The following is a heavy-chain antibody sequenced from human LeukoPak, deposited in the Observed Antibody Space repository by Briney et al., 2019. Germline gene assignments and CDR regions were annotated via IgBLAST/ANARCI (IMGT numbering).Heavy chain of an antibody. D-gene: IGHD3-16*01. J-gene: IGHJ3*02. CDR2: IKQDGSEK. CDR1: GFTFRRYW. Sequence: AGGSLRLSCAASGFTFRRYWMSWARQASGKGLEWVANIKQDGSEKYYVDSVKGRFTISRDNAKNSLYLQMNSLRAEDTAVYYCAREVGGSAFDIWGQGTMVTVSS. V-gene: IGHV3-7*01. CDR3: AREVGGSAFDI.